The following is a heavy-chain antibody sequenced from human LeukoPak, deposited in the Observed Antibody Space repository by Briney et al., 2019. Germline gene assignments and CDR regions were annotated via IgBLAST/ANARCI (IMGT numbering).Heavy chain of an antibody. Sequence: PGGSLRLSCAASGFTFSSYAMSWVRQAPGKGLEWVSAFSGSGGDTYYADSVKGRFTISRDNSKNTLYLQMNSLRAEDTAVYYCARDRSPSSGAFDIWGQGTMVTVSS. CDR1: GFTFSSYA. CDR3: ARDRSPSSGAFDI. J-gene: IGHJ3*02. V-gene: IGHV3-23*01. CDR2: FSGSGGDT. D-gene: IGHD3-3*01.